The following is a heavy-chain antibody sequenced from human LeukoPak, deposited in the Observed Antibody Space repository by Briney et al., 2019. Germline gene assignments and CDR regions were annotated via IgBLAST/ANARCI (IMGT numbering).Heavy chain of an antibody. CDR3: ARRNFGELGY. CDR1: GGSMSTYY. D-gene: IGHD3-10*01. CDR2: IDPSYSYI. V-gene: IGHV5-10-1*01. J-gene: IGHJ4*02. Sequence: ETLSLTCTVSGGSMSTYYWSWIRQPPGKGLEWMGRIDPSYSYIDLSPSFQGHVTFSADKSISIAYLQWSSLKASDTGMYYCARRNFGELGYWGQGTLVTVSS.